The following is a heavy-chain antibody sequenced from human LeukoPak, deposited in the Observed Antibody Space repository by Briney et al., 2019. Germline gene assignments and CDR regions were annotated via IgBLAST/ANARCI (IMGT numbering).Heavy chain of an antibody. D-gene: IGHD3-22*01. CDR1: GFTVSSNY. CDR3: TRDTPQPYYDSSGYEY. V-gene: IGHV3-49*04. J-gene: IGHJ4*02. CDR2: IRSKAYGGTT. Sequence: PGGSLRLSCAASGFTVSSNYMSWVRQAPGKGLEWVGFIRSKAYGGTTEYAASVKGRFTISRDDSKSIAYLQMNSLKTEDTAVYYCTRDTPQPYYDSSGYEYWGQGTLVTVSS.